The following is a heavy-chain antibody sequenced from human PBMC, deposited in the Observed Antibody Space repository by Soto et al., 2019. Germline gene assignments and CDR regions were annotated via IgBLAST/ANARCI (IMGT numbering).Heavy chain of an antibody. Sequence: QVQLVQSGAEVKKPGASVKVSCKASGYTFTGYYMHWVRQAPGQGLEWMGWINPNSGGTNYAQKFQGWVTRTRDTSISTAYMELSRLRSDDTAVYYCARGDGDYGDYYYYGMDVWGQGTTVTVSS. CDR1: GYTFTGYY. CDR3: ARGDGDYGDYYYYGMDV. D-gene: IGHD4-17*01. V-gene: IGHV1-2*04. CDR2: INPNSGGT. J-gene: IGHJ6*02.